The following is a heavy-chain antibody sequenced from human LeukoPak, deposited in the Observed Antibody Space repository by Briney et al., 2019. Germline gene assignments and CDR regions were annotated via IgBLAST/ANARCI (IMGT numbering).Heavy chain of an antibody. CDR3: ARDFLHDYGETPLDY. D-gene: IGHD4-17*01. CDR1: GFTFSSYA. Sequence: GGSLRLSCAASGFTFSSYAMHWVRQAPGKGLEWVAVISYDGSNKYYADSVKGRFTISRDNSKNTLYLQMNSLRAEDTAVYYCARDFLHDYGETPLDYWGQGTLVTVSS. J-gene: IGHJ4*02. V-gene: IGHV3-30-3*01. CDR2: ISYDGSNK.